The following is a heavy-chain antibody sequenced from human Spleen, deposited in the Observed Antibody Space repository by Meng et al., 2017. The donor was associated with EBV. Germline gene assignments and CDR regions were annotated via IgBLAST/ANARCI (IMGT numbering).Heavy chain of an antibody. D-gene: IGHD3-22*01. J-gene: IGHJ4*02. V-gene: IGHV7-4-1*02. CDR1: GYTFTNYD. Sequence: QVQLVQYGAEVKKPGASVKVSCKASGYTFTNYDMNWVRQAPGQGLEWMGWTNTNTGNPTYAQGFTGRFVFSLDTSVSTAYLQISSLKAEDTAVYYCARQGGSDYYDSSGSDYWGQGTLVTVSS. CDR2: TNTNTGNP. CDR3: ARQGGSDYYDSSGSDY.